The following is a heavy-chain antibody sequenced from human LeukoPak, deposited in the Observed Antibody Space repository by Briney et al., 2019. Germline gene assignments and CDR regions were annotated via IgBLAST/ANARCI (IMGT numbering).Heavy chain of an antibody. J-gene: IGHJ4*02. D-gene: IGHD1-14*01. CDR2: IYYSGST. V-gene: IGHV4-39*07. CDR3: ARVEPRKPYYFDY. CDR1: GGSISSSSYY. Sequence: SETLSLTRTVSGGSISSSSYYWGWIRQPPGKGLEWIGSIYYSGSTYYNPSLKSRVTISVDTSKNQFSLKLSSVTAADTAVYYCARVEPRKPYYFDYWGQGTLVTVSS.